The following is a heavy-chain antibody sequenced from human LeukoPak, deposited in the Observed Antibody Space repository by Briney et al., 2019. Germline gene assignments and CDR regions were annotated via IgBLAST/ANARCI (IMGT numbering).Heavy chain of an antibody. D-gene: IGHD6-13*01. CDR1: GFTFSSYS. J-gene: IGHJ4*02. V-gene: IGHV3-21*01. Sequence: GGSLRLSCAASGFTFSSYSMNWVRQAPGKGLEWVSSISSSSSYIYYADSVKGRFTISRDNAKNSLYLQMNSLRAGDTAVYYCANGYSSSWYFDYWGQGTLVTVSS. CDR3: ANGYSSSWYFDY. CDR2: ISSSSSYI.